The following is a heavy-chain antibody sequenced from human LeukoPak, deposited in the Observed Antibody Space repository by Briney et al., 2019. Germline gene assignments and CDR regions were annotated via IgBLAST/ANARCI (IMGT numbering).Heavy chain of an antibody. CDR3: AKAGTTHYYYYYYMDV. CDR1: GFTFSSYA. V-gene: IGHV3-23*01. CDR2: ISGSGGST. J-gene: IGHJ6*03. D-gene: IGHD1-1*01. Sequence: PGGSLRLSCTASGFTFSSYAMGWVRQAPGKGLEWVSAISGSGGSTYYADSVKGRFTISRDNSKNSLYLQMNSLRTEDTALYYCAKAGTTHYYYYYYMDVWGKGTTVTASS.